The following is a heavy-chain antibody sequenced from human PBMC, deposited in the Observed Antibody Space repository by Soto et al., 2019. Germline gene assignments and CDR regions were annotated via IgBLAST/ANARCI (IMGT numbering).Heavy chain of an antibody. CDR2: IRNKANSYTT. Sequence: EVQLVESGGGLVQPGGSQRLSCAASGFTFSDHYMDWVRQAPGKGLGWVGRIRNKANSYTTDYAASVKGRFTISRDDSKDSLYLQMNRLKTEDTAIYYCARDSGKGAYFDYWGHGTLATVSS. J-gene: IGHJ4*01. D-gene: IGHD1-26*01. CDR1: GFTFSDHY. V-gene: IGHV3-72*01. CDR3: ARDSGKGAYFDY.